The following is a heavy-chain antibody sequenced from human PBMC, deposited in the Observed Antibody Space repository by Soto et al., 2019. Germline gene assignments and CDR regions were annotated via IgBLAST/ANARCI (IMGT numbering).Heavy chain of an antibody. D-gene: IGHD2-2*01. CDR1: CGSISSYY. V-gene: IGHV4-59*01. CDR2: IYYSGST. CDR3: ARGTAEYQPEGYYYYYMDV. Sequence: SETLSLTCTVSCGSISSYYWSWIRQPPGKGLEWIGYIYYSGSTNYNPSLKSRVTISVDTSKNQFSLKLSSVTAADTAVYYCARGTAEYQPEGYYYYYMDVWGKGTTVTVSS. J-gene: IGHJ6*03.